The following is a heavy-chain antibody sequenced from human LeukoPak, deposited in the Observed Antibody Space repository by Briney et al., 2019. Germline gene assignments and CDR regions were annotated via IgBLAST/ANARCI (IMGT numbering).Heavy chain of an antibody. V-gene: IGHV3-21*01. J-gene: IGHJ4*02. CDR1: GFTFSSYS. CDR3: ARDPNEWELPIDY. Sequence: GGSLRLSCAASGFTFSSYSMNWVRQAPGKGLEWVSSISSSSSYIYYADSVKGRFTISRDNAKNSLYLQMNSLRAEDTAVYYCARDPNEWELPIDYWGQGTLVTVSS. CDR2: ISSSSSYI. D-gene: IGHD1-26*01.